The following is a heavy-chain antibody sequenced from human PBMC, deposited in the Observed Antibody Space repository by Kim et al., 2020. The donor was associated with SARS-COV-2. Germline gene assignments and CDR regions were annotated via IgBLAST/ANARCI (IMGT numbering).Heavy chain of an antibody. J-gene: IGHJ4*02. CDR1: GFTFSDYY. CDR2: ISSSGSTI. D-gene: IGHD3-9*01. Sequence: GGSLRLSCAASGFTFSDYYMSWIRQAPGKGLEWVSYISSSGSTIYYADSVKGRFTISRDNAKNSLYLQMNSLRAEDTAVYYCARAYYDILTGYREYYFDYWGQGTLVTVSS. CDR3: ARAYYDILTGYREYYFDY. V-gene: IGHV3-11*04.